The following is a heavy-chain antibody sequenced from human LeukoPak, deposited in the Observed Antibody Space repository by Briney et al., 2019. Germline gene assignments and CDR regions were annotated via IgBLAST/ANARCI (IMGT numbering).Heavy chain of an antibody. Sequence: PSETLSLTCAVNGGFFSNYYWSWIRQPPGKGLDWIGEIKHSGSTNYNPSLKSRVTISVDTSKNQFSLKLSSVTAADAAVYYCARGPGSGTYWAFDYWGQGTLVTVSS. CDR2: IKHSGST. V-gene: IGHV4-34*01. CDR3: ARGPGSGTYWAFDY. CDR1: GGFFSNYY. D-gene: IGHD1-26*01. J-gene: IGHJ4*02.